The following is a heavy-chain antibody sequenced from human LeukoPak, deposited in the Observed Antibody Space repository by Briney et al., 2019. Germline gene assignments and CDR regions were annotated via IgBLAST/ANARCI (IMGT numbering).Heavy chain of an antibody. J-gene: IGHJ4*02. D-gene: IGHD3-10*01. Sequence: ASVKVSCKASGGTFSSYVISWGRQAPGQGLEWMGRIIPILGIANYAQKFQGSVTITADKSTSTAYMELSSLRSEDTAVYYRARVGSGSYYSEFDYWGQGTLGTVSS. CDR1: GGTFSSYV. CDR3: ARVGSGSYYSEFDY. V-gene: IGHV1-69*04. CDR2: IIPILGIA.